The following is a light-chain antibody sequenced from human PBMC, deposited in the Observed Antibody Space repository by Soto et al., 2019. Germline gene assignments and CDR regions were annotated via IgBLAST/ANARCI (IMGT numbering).Light chain of an antibody. J-gene: IGKJ2*01. CDR1: QSVSSW. CDR2: EAS. CDR3: QQYNRYYT. V-gene: IGKV1-5*03. Sequence: DIQMTQSPSTLSASVGDRVTITCRASQSVSSWLSWYQQKPGKAPKLLIYEASTLESGVPSRFSGGGCGTELILTIRRLQHDDCATYYGQQYNRYYTFGQGTKLEI.